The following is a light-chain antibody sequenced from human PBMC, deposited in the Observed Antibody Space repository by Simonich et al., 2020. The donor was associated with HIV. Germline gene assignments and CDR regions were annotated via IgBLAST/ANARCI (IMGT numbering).Light chain of an antibody. Sequence: QSALTQPPSASGSPGQSITLSCTGTSSDVGSYNLVSWYQQHPGKAPKLMLYEGSKRPSGVSNRFSGSKSGNTASLTISGLQAEDEADYYCCSYAGSSTWVFGGGTKLTVL. CDR1: SSDVGSYNL. CDR2: EGS. CDR3: CSYAGSSTWV. J-gene: IGLJ3*02. V-gene: IGLV2-23*01.